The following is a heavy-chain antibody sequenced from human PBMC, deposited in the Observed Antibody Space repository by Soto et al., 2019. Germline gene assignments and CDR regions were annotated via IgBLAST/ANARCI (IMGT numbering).Heavy chain of an antibody. J-gene: IGHJ6*02. CDR1: GFTFNIYW. CDR2: INSDASST. Sequence: EVQLVESGGGLVQPGGSLRLSCAASGFTFNIYWMHWVRQAPGKGLVWVSRINSDASSTNYADSVKGRFTISRDNAKNTLYLQMNSRRVEDTAVYYCARGVGSGSCPCYYYAMDVLGQGTTVTVSS. CDR3: ARGVGSGSCPCYYYAMDV. D-gene: IGHD1-26*01. V-gene: IGHV3-74*01.